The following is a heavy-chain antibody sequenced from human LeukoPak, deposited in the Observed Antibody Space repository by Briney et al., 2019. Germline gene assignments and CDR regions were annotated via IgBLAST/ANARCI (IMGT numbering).Heavy chain of an antibody. CDR2: ISSSSSYT. CDR1: GFTFSDYY. CDR3: ARGPPVMDIAFDI. J-gene: IGHJ3*02. Sequence: GGSLRLSCAASGFTFSDYYMSWIRQAPGKGLEWDSYISSSSSYTNYADSVKGRFTISRDNAKNSLYLQMNSLRAEDTAVYYCARGPPVMDIAFDIWGQGTMVTVSS. V-gene: IGHV3-11*06. D-gene: IGHD2-2*03.